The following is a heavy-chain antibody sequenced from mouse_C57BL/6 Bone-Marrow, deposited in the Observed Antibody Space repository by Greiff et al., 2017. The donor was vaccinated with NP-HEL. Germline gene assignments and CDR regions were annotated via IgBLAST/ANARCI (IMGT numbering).Heavy chain of an antibody. CDR3: ARGGLYYGRNYIDY. CDR2: ISYSGST. D-gene: IGHD1-1*01. V-gene: IGHV3-1*01. Sequence: DVKLQESGPGMVKPSQSLSLTCTVTGYSITSGYDWHWIRHFPGNKLEWMGYISYSGSTNYNPSLKSRISITHDTSKNHFFLKLNSVTTEDTATYYCARGGLYYGRNYIDYWGQGTTLTVSS. CDR1: GYSITSGYD. J-gene: IGHJ2*01.